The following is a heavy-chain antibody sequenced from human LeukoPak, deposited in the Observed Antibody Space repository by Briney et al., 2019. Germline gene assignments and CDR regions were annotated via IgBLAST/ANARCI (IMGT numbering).Heavy chain of an antibody. CDR3: AREGYTGNFDY. V-gene: IGHV3-11*05. CDR1: GFTFSDYY. Sequence: GGSLRLSCAASGFTFSDYYMSWIRQAPGKGLEWVSYISSSSSYTNYADSVKGRFTISRDNAKNSLYLQMNRLRAEDTAVYYCAREGYTGNFDYWGQGTLVTVSS. J-gene: IGHJ4*02. CDR2: ISSSSSYT. D-gene: IGHD2-2*02.